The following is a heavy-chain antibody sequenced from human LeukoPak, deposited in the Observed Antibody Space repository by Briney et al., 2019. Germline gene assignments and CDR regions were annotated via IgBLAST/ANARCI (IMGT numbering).Heavy chain of an antibody. J-gene: IGHJ5*02. D-gene: IGHD3-10*01. V-gene: IGHV1-2*02. CDR2: VNPNSGGT. Sequence: GASVKVSCKASGYTFNGYYMHWVRQAPGQGLEWMGWVNPNSGGTNYAQKFQGRVTMTRDTSISTAYMELSRLRSDDTAVYYCARDGRVRGYNWFDPWGQGTLVTVSS. CDR3: ARDGRVRGYNWFDP. CDR1: GYTFNGYY.